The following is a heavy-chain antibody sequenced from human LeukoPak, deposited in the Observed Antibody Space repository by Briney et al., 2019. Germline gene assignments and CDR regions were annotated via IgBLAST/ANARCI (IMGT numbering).Heavy chain of an antibody. CDR1: GFTFDDYA. CDR3: AKASIAVAGPAYFDY. Sequence: GGSLRLSCAASGFTFDDYAMHWVRQAPGKGLELVSGISWNSGSIGYADSVKGRFTISRDNAKNSLYLQMNSLRAEDMALYYCAKASIAVAGPAYFDYWGQGTLVTVSS. D-gene: IGHD6-19*01. V-gene: IGHV3-9*03. CDR2: ISWNSGSI. J-gene: IGHJ4*02.